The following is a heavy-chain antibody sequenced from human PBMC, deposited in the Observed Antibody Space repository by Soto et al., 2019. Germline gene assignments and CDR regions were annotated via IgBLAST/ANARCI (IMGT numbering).Heavy chain of an antibody. D-gene: IGHD2-15*01. CDR2: IYYSGST. V-gene: IGHV4-59*08. CDR1: GGSISSYY. J-gene: IGHJ4*02. Sequence: SETLSLTCTVSGGSISSYYWSWIRQPPGKGLEWIGYIYYSGSTNYNPSLKSRVTISVDTSKNQFSLKLSSVTAADTAVYYCARHPRYCSGGSCYDYWGQGTLVTVSS. CDR3: ARHPRYCSGGSCYDY.